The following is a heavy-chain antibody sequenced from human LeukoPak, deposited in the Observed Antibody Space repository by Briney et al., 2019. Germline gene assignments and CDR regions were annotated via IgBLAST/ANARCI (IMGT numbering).Heavy chain of an antibody. Sequence: QPGGSLRLSCAASGFTFSSYEMNWVRQAPGKGLEWVSYISSSGSTIYYADSVKGRFTISRDNAKNSLFLQMNSLRAEDTAVYFCAKSTRAVMAMMDVWGKGTTVTVSS. CDR1: GFTFSSYE. V-gene: IGHV3-48*03. D-gene: IGHD3-16*01. J-gene: IGHJ6*04. CDR3: AKSTRAVMAMMDV. CDR2: ISSSGSTI.